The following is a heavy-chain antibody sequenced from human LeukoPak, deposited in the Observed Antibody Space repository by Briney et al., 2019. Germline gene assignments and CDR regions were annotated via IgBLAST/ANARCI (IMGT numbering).Heavy chain of an antibody. Sequence: GGSLRLSCAASGFTFSSYAMSWVRQAPGKGLEWVSAISGSGGSTYYADSVKGRFTISRDNSKNTLYLQMNSLRAEDTAVYYCAKTLCTNGVCYTNRYGLSLDYWGQGTLVTVSS. V-gene: IGHV3-23*01. D-gene: IGHD2-8*01. CDR3: AKTLCTNGVCYTNRYGLSLDY. CDR2: ISGSGGST. CDR1: GFTFSSYA. J-gene: IGHJ4*02.